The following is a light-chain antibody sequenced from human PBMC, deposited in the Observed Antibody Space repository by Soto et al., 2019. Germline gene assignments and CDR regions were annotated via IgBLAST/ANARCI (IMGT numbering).Light chain of an antibody. CDR2: DVS. V-gene: IGLV2-14*01. J-gene: IGLJ1*01. CDR1: SSDVGGYNY. Sequence: QSVLTQPASVSGSPGQSITISCTGISSDVGGYNYVSWYQQHPGKAPKLMIYDVSNRPSGVSNRFSGSKSGNTASLTISGLQAEDEADYYCSSYTSSSTLYVFGTGTKATVL. CDR3: SSYTSSSTLYV.